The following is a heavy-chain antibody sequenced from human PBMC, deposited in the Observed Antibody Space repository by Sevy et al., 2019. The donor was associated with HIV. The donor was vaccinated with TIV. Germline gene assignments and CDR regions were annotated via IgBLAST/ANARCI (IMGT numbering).Heavy chain of an antibody. D-gene: IGHD3-22*01. V-gene: IGHV3-30*18. CDR1: GFNFSPYA. J-gene: IGHJ5*02. Sequence: GGSLRLSCAASGFNFSPYALHWVRQVPGKGLEWVATISSDGSKRYYTDSVKGRFSISRDNSKNTLYLQMNNLTPEDTAVFYCAKEGYCYDCRASGWFDPWGQGALVTVSS. CDR2: ISSDGSKR. CDR3: AKEGYCYDCRASGWFDP.